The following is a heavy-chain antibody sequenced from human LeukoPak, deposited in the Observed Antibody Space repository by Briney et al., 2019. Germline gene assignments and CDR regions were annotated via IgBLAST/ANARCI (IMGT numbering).Heavy chain of an antibody. CDR3: ARADYFDY. CDR1: GFTFSSYS. CDR2: ITASGTAM. J-gene: IGHJ4*02. Sequence: PGGSLRLSCAASGFTFSSYSMNWVRQAPGKGLEWVSHITASGTAMFYADSVKGRFTISRDNTKNSLYLQMNSLRAEDTAVYYCARADYFDYWGQGTLVTVSS. V-gene: IGHV3-48*04.